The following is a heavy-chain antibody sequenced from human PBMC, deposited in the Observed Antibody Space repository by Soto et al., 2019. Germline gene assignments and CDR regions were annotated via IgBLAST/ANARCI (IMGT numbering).Heavy chain of an antibody. CDR3: ARRYGDYFDF. V-gene: IGHV4-59*08. Sequence: QVQLQESGPGLVKPSETLSLTCTVSGGSISSYYWSWIRQPPGRGLEWIGYIYYSGSTNYTPSLKSRVTISVDTSKNQFSLKLSSVTAADTAVYYCARRYGDYFDFWGQGTLVTVSS. J-gene: IGHJ4*02. CDR2: IYYSGST. CDR1: GGSISSYY. D-gene: IGHD4-17*01.